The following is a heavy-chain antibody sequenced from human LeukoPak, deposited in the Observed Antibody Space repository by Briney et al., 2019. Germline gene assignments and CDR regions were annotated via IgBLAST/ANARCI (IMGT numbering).Heavy chain of an antibody. CDR3: ARDYGGNSITFGI. V-gene: IGHV4-59*01. Sequence: SETLSLTCTVSGGSISSYYRSWIRQPPGKGLEWIGYIAYSGSTIYNPSLKSRVTITLDTSNNLFSLKLTSVTAADTAVYYCARDYGGNSITFGIWGQGTMVTVSS. CDR1: GGSISSYY. J-gene: IGHJ3*02. D-gene: IGHD4-23*01. CDR2: IAYSGST.